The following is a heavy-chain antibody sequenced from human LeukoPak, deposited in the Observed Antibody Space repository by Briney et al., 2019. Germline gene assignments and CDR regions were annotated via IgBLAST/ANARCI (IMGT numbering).Heavy chain of an antibody. D-gene: IGHD4-23*01. Sequence: GESLKISCKGSGYSFATSWIGWVRQMPGKGLEWMAIIYPGDSDTRYSPSFQGQVTISADKSISTAYLQWSSLKASDTAMYYCARQYYGDNSGFDYWGQGTPVTVSS. CDR3: ARQYYGDNSGFDY. CDR1: GYSFATSW. CDR2: IYPGDSDT. V-gene: IGHV5-51*01. J-gene: IGHJ4*02.